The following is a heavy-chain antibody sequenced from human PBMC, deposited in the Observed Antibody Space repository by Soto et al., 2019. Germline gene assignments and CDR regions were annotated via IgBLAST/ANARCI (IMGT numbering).Heavy chain of an antibody. CDR1: GYSFTSYW. CDR3: ARHSPHLEVSGYGLSN. V-gene: IGHV5-51*01. Sequence: PGVSLKICCKGSGYSFTSYWIGWVRQMPGKGLEWMGIIYPGDSDTRYSPSFQGQVTISADKSISTAYLQWSSLKASDTAMYYCARHSPHLEVSGYGLSNWGQGTLVTVSS. J-gene: IGHJ4*02. CDR2: IYPGDSDT. D-gene: IGHD3-10*01.